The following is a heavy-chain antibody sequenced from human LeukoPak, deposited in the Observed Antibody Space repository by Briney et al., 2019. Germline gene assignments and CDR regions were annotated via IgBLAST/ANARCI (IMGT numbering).Heavy chain of an antibody. CDR1: GGSFSGHY. D-gene: IGHD3-10*01. CDR3: ARGHIWFGELLDLDY. V-gene: IGHV4-34*01. CDR2: INHSGST. Sequence: PSETLSLTCAVYGGSFSGHYWSWIRQPPGKGLEWIGEINHSGSTNYNPSLKGRVTISVDTSKNQYSLKLSSVTAADTAVYYCARGHIWFGELLDLDYWGQGTLVTVSS. J-gene: IGHJ4*02.